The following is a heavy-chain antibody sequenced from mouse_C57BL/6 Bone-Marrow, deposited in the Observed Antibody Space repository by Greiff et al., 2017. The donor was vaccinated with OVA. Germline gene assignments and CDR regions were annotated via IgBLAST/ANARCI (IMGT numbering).Heavy chain of an antibody. D-gene: IGHD1-1*01. CDR1: GYTFTSYW. CDR2: IDPSDSYT. V-gene: IGHV1-59*01. CDR3: AREGLRLYAMDY. Sequence: VQLQQPGAELVRPGTSVKLSCKASGYTFTSYWLHWVKQRPGQGLEWIGVIDPSDSYTNYNQQFKGKATLTVDTSSSTAYMQLSSLTSEDSSVYYCAREGLRLYAMDYWGQGTSVTVSS. J-gene: IGHJ4*01.